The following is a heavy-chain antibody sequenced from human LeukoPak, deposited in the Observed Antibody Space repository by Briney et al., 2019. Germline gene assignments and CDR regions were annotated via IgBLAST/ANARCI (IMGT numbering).Heavy chain of an antibody. CDR3: AKDAQRGFDFSNSLES. J-gene: IGHJ4*02. V-gene: IGHV3-33*06. Sequence: GGSLRLSCATSGFTFSHYGMHWVRQAPDKGLECVAVIWSDGTEQYYGDSVKGRFTISRDDSKKTVYLQMNSLRVEDTAVYYCAKDAQRGFDFSNSLESWGQGTLVTVSS. D-gene: IGHD3/OR15-3a*01. CDR2: IWSDGTEQ. CDR1: GFTFSHYG.